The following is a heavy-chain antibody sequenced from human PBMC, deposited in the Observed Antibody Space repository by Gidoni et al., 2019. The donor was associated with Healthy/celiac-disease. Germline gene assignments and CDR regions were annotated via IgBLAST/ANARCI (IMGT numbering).Heavy chain of an antibody. CDR1: GGTFSSYA. CDR3: ARSITMVRGVSFYYYYGMDV. D-gene: IGHD3-10*01. Sequence: QVQLVQSGAEVKKPGSSVKVSCKASGGTFSSYAISWVRQAPGQGLEWMGGIIPIFGTANYAQKFQGRVTITADESTSTAYMELSSLRSEDTAVYYCARSITMVRGVSFYYYYGMDVWGQGTTVTVSS. V-gene: IGHV1-69*01. CDR2: IIPIFGTA. J-gene: IGHJ6*02.